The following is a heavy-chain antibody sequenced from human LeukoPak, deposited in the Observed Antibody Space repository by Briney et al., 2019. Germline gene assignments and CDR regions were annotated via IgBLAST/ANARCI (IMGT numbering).Heavy chain of an antibody. Sequence: SETLSLTCIVSGGSLSSSYWSWIRQPARKRLEWIGRIYNSGTTDYNPSLKSRVTMSVDTSKNHFSLKLTSVSAADTAVYYCARDFRSGLQFLGVFDIWGQGTVVTVSS. D-gene: IGHD3-3*01. V-gene: IGHV4-4*07. CDR3: ARDFRSGLQFLGVFDI. CDR2: IYNSGTT. J-gene: IGHJ3*02. CDR1: GGSLSSSY.